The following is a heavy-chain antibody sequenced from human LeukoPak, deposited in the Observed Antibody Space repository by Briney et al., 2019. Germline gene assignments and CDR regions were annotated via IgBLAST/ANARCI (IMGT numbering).Heavy chain of an antibody. CDR2: IKEDGSEE. D-gene: IGHD5-12*01. CDR1: GFTFSTSW. J-gene: IGHJ4*02. Sequence: SGGSLRRSCAASGFTFSTSWMNWVRQAPGQGLEWVANIKEDGSEEYYVDSVKGRFTISRDNARKSLYLQMNSLRVEDTAVYYCARGYSGYEFGYWGQGTLVTVSS. CDR3: ARGYSGYEFGY. V-gene: IGHV3-7*04.